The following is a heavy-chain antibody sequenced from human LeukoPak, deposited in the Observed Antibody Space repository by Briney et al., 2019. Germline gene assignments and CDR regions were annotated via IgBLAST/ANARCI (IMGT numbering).Heavy chain of an antibody. D-gene: IGHD1-7*01. CDR3: AKVGDWNYVRYYYYMDV. V-gene: IGHV3-23*01. Sequence: PGGSLRLSCAASGFTFSSYAMSWVLQAPGKGLEWVSAISGSGGSTYYADSVKGRFTISRDNSKNTLYLQMNSLRADDTAVYYCAKVGDWNYVRYYYYMDVWGKGTTVTVSS. J-gene: IGHJ6*03. CDR2: ISGSGGST. CDR1: GFTFSSYA.